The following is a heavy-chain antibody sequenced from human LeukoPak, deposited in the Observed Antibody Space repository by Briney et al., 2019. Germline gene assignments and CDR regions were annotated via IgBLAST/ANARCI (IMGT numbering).Heavy chain of an antibody. CDR3: ARLSDPSKSPGPLDI. Sequence: ASVKVSCKASGGTFNSVALSWVRLAPGQGLEWTGGIIPIFGTANYAQRFLGRVTITSDESTSTAYMEINSLPSEDTAVYYCARLSDPSKSPGPLDIWGKGTTVTVSS. J-gene: IGHJ6*04. CDR2: IIPIFGTA. CDR1: GGTFNSVA. D-gene: IGHD4-11*01. V-gene: IGHV1-69*01.